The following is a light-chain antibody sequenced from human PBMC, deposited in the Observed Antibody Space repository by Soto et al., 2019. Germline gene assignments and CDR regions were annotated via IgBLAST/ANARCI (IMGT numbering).Light chain of an antibody. CDR3: QQYGNSPPYT. CDR1: QSVSSSY. CDR2: GAS. V-gene: IGKV3-20*01. Sequence: EIVLTQSPGTLSLSPGERATLSCRASQSVSSSYLAWYQQKTGQAPRLLIYGASSRATGIPDRFSGSGSGTYFTLTISRLEPEDFAFYSCQQYGNSPPYTFGQGTKLEIK. J-gene: IGKJ2*01.